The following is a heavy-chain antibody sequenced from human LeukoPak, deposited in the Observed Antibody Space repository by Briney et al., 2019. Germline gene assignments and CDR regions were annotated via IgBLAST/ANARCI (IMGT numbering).Heavy chain of an antibody. V-gene: IGHV3-30*02. D-gene: IGHD3-10*01. CDR1: GFTFSSYG. J-gene: IGHJ4*02. Sequence: GGSLRLSCAASGFTFSSYGMHWVRQAPGKGLEWVAFIRYDGSNKYYADSVKGRFTISRDNSKNTLYLQMNSLRAEDTAVYYCAKVSGSGSYSKAIDYWGQGTLVTVSS. CDR2: IRYDGSNK. CDR3: AKVSGSGSYSKAIDY.